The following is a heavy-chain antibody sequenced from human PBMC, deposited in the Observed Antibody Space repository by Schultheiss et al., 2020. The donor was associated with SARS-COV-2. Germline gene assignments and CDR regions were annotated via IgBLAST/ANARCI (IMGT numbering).Heavy chain of an antibody. V-gene: IGHV3-23*01. D-gene: IGHD2-8*02. J-gene: IGHJ1*01. CDR1: GFTFSNYA. Sequence: GGSLRLSCAASGFTFSNYAMSWVRQAPGKGLEWVSAISGSGGSTYYADSVKGRFTISRDNSKNTLYLQMNSLRAEETAVYYCARAVKDCTGGVCSVFFQHWGQGTLVTVSS. CDR2: ISGSGGST. CDR3: ARAVKDCTGGVCSVFFQH.